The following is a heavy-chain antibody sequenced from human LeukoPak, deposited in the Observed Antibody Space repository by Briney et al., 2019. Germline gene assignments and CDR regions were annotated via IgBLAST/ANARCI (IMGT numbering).Heavy chain of an antibody. CDR2: ISGSSVTT. Sequence: GGSLRPSCAASGFTFRSYVMSWVRQAPGKGLEWVSTISGSSVTTYYADSVKGRFTISRDNSKNTLYLQMNSLRTEDTALYYCAKAGGYYYYYMDVWGKGTTVTVSS. CDR3: AKAGGYYYYYMDV. V-gene: IGHV3-23*01. CDR1: GFTFRSYV. J-gene: IGHJ6*03.